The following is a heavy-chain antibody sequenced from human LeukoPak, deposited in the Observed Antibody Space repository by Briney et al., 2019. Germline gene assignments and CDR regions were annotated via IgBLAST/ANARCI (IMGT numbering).Heavy chain of an antibody. D-gene: IGHD4-11*01. CDR3: AREEYSVRRGARLDH. J-gene: IGHJ4*02. CDR2: INSDGSST. V-gene: IGHV3-74*01. Sequence: GGSLRLSCAASGFTFNNYWMHWVRQAPGKGLVWVSRINSDGSSTGYADSVRGRFTISRDTAKNTLYLQMNSVRVEDTAMYYCAREEYSVRRGARLDHWGQGTLAIVSS. CDR1: GFTFNNYW.